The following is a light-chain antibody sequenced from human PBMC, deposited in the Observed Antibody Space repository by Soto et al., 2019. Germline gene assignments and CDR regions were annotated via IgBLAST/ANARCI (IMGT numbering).Light chain of an antibody. V-gene: IGLV2-14*01. CDR2: DVS. J-gene: IGLJ1*01. CDR3: SSYTSSSAYV. Sequence: QSALTQPASVSGSPGQSITISCTGTSSDVGGYNYVSWYQQHPAKAPKLMIYDVSNRPSGVSNRFSGSKSGNTASLAISGLQDEDEADYYCSSYTSSSAYVFGTGTKLTVL. CDR1: SSDVGGYNY.